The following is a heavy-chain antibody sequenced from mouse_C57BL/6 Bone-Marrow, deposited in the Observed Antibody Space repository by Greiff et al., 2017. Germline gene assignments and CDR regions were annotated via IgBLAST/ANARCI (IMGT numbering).Heavy chain of an antibody. Sequence: VHLVESGPGLVAPSQSLSITCTVSGFSLTSYAISWVRQPPGKGLEWLGVIWTGGGTNYNSALKSRLSISKDNSKSQVFLKMNSLQTDDTARYYCARNDGYYYGTSFAYWGQGTLVTVSA. CDR2: IWTGGGT. CDR1: GFSLTSYA. V-gene: IGHV2-9-1*01. D-gene: IGHD1-1*01. CDR3: ARNDGYYYGTSFAY. J-gene: IGHJ3*01.